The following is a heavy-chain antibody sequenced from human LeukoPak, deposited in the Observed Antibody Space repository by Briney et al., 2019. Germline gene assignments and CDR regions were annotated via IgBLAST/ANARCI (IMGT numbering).Heavy chain of an antibody. D-gene: IGHD3-22*01. V-gene: IGHV6-1*01. J-gene: IGHJ4*02. Sequence: SQTLSLTCAISGDSVSSSSDAWNWIRQSPSRGLEWLGRTYYRSEWFHDYAVSVRGRININADTSKNQFSLQLNSVTPEDTAVYYCARDLSLCSGSNCFYYFDSWGQGTLVTVSS. CDR1: GDSVSSSSDA. CDR3: ARDLSLCSGSNCFYYFDS. CDR2: TYYRSEWFH.